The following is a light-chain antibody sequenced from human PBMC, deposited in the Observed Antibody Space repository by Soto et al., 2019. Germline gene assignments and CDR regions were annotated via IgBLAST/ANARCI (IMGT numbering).Light chain of an antibody. Sequence: EIVMTQSPATLSVSPGERATLSCRASQSVSSKLAWYQEKPGQPPRLLIYGASTRATGIPASFSGSGSATEFTLTISSLQSQDFAAYYCQQYNNWHPWTFGQGTQVDIK. CDR2: GAS. V-gene: IGKV3-15*01. J-gene: IGKJ1*01. CDR3: QQYNNWHPWT. CDR1: QSVSSK.